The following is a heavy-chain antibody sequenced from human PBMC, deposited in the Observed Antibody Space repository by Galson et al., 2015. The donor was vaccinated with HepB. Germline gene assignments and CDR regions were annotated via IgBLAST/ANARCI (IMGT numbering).Heavy chain of an antibody. CDR1: GFTFSDYY. CDR2: ISSSGSTI. D-gene: IGHD3-10*01. CDR3: AKGGAGSYYFVAFDI. J-gene: IGHJ3*02. Sequence: SLRLSCAASGFTFSDYYMSWIRQAPGKGLEWVSYISSSGSTIYYADSVKGRFTISRDNAKNSLYLQMNSLRAEDTALYYCAKGGAGSYYFVAFDIWGQGTMVTVSS. V-gene: IGHV3-11*01.